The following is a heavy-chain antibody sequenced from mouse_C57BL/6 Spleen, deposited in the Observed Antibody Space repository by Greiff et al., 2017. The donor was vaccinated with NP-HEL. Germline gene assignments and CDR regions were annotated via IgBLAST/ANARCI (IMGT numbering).Heavy chain of an antibody. D-gene: IGHD1-1*01. V-gene: IGHV1-80*01. CDR1: GYAFSSYW. J-gene: IGHJ2*01. CDR2: IYPGDGDT. Sequence: VQLQQSGAELVKPGASVKISCKASGYAFSSYWMNWVKQRPGKGLEWIGQIYPGDGDTNYNGKFKGKATLTADKSSSTAYMQLSSLTSEDSAVYFCARGEITTVVAVDYWGQSTTLTVSS. CDR3: ARGEITTVVAVDY.